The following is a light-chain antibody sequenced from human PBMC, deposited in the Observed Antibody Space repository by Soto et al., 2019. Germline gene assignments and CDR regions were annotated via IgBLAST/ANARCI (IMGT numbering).Light chain of an antibody. CDR1: QSVNIY. Sequence: VVLTQSPVTLSLSPGVRATLSCRASQSVNIYLAWYQHKPGQAPRLLIYDASKRAPGIPARFSGSGSGTDSTLTISSLEPEDFAVYYCQQRGDWPPSLTFGGGTKVEI. CDR3: QQRGDWPPSLT. J-gene: IGKJ4*01. V-gene: IGKV3-11*01. CDR2: DAS.